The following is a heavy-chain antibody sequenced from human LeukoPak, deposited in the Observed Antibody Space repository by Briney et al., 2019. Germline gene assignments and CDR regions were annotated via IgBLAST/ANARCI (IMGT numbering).Heavy chain of an antibody. Sequence: ASVKVSCKASGYTFTGYYMHWVRQAPGQGLEWMGRINPNSGGTNYAQKFQGRVTMTRDTSISTAYMELSGLRSDDTAVYYCARDRGYCSGGSCYSSFDIWGQGTMVTVSS. CDR1: GYTFTGYY. CDR2: INPNSGGT. J-gene: IGHJ3*02. D-gene: IGHD2-15*01. V-gene: IGHV1-2*06. CDR3: ARDRGYCSGGSCYSSFDI.